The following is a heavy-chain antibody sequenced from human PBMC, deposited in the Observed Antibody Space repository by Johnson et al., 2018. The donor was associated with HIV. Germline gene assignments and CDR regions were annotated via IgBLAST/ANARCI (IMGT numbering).Heavy chain of an antibody. CDR1: GFTFDDYA. Sequence: VQLVESGGGLVQPGRSLRLSCAASGFTFDDYAMHWVRQAPGKGLEWVSGISWNSGSIGYADSVKGRFTISRDNAKNSLYLQMNSLRAEDTAVYCCASTDDAFDIWGQGTMVTVSS. V-gene: IGHV3-9*01. CDR3: ASTDDAFDI. CDR2: ISWNSGSI. D-gene: IGHD2-2*01. J-gene: IGHJ3*02.